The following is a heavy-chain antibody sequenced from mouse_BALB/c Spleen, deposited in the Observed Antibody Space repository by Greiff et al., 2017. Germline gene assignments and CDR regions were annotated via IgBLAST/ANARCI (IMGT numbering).Heavy chain of an antibody. CDR3: YGNSFAY. D-gene: IGHD2-1*01. Sequence: QVQLKQSGPGLVAPSQSLSITCTVSGFSLTDYGVSWIRQPPGKGLEWLGVIWCGGSTYYNSALKSRLSISKDNSTSQVFLKMNSLQTDDTAMYYCYGNSFAYWGQGTLVTVSA. V-gene: IGHV2-6-5*01. CDR2: IWCGGST. CDR1: GFSLTDYG. J-gene: IGHJ3*01.